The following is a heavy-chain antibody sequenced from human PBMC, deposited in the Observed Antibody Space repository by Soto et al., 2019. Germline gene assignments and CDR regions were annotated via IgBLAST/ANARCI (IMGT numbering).Heavy chain of an antibody. CDR3: AKDQAVMDYFYYYMDV. J-gene: IGHJ6*03. CDR2: ISGSGGSK. D-gene: IGHD2-8*01. V-gene: IGHV3-23*01. Sequence: EVQLLESGGDLVQPGGSLRLSCAASGLTFSNYAMTWVRQAPGKGLEWVSSISGSGGSKYYADSVKGRFTISRDNSKNTLFLQMNSLRAEDTALYYCAKDQAVMDYFYYYMDVWGKGTTVTVSS. CDR1: GLTFSNYA.